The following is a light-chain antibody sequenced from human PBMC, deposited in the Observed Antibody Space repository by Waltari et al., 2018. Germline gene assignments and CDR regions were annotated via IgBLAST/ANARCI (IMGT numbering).Light chain of an antibody. CDR2: WAS. CDR3: HQYYSSLQT. CDR1: QSVLSSSDNKNY. J-gene: IGKJ1*01. Sequence: DIVMTQSPDSLPVSLGERATITCKSSQSVLSSSDNKNYLSWYQQKPGQPPKLLIYWASTRESGVPDRFSGSGSGTDFTLTISTLQAEDVAVYYCHQYYSSLQTFGQGTKVEIK. V-gene: IGKV4-1*01.